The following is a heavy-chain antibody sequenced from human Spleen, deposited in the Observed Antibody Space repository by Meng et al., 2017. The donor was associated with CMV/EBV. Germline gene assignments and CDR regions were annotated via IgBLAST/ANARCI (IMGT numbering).Heavy chain of an antibody. CDR1: GGSFSGYY. J-gene: IGHJ4*02. Sequence: CAVYGGSFSGYYWSWIRQPPGKGLEWIGEINHSGSTNYNPSLKSRVTISVDTSKNQFSLKLSSVTAADTAVYYCARGRSYSGYDFDYWGQGTLVTVSS. CDR3: ARGRSYSGYDFDY. V-gene: IGHV4-34*01. D-gene: IGHD5-12*01. CDR2: INHSGST.